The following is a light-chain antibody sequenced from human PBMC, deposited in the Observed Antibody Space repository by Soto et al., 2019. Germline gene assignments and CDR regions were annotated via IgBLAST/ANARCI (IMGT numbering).Light chain of an antibody. CDR3: SSYTSSSSHVV. J-gene: IGLJ2*01. CDR1: SSDVGGYNY. Sequence: QSALTQPASMSGSPGQSITISCTGTSSDVGGYNYVSWYQQLPGKAPKLMIYAVSNRPSGVSNRFSGSKSGNTASLTISGLQAEDEADFYCSSYTSSSSHVVFGGGTKVTVL. CDR2: AVS. V-gene: IGLV2-14*01.